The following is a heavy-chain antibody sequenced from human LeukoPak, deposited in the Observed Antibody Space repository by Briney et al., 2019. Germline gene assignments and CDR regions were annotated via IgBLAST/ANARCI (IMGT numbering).Heavy chain of an antibody. V-gene: IGHV1-69*01. D-gene: IGHD3-9*01. CDR3: QKTAYDILTGYYFDY. CDR2: LIPTFCTA. CDR1: GVTFSSYA. Sequence: SLKFSCNASGVTFSSYAISWVRQAPGQGLHLMGGLIPTFCTANDAQKFPGRVTITADQSTSPAYMELSSLSSEDTVVFFKQKTAYDILTGYYFDYWGQGTLVTVSS. J-gene: IGHJ4*02.